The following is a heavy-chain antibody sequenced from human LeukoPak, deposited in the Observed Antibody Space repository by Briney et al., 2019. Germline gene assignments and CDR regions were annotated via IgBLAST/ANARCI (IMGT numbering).Heavy chain of an antibody. CDR1: GYTFTGYY. Sequence: ASVKVSCKASGYTFTGYYMHWVRQAPGQGLEWMGWINPNSGGTNYAQKLQGRVTMTTDTSTSTAYMELRSLRSDDTAVYYCARDSPRTYYYDSSGYTPFDYWGQGTLVTVSS. V-gene: IGHV1-2*02. CDR3: ARDSPRTYYYDSSGYTPFDY. D-gene: IGHD3-22*01. CDR2: INPNSGGT. J-gene: IGHJ4*02.